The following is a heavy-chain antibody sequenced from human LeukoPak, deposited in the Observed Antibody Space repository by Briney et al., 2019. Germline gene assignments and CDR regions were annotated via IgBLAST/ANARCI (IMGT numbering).Heavy chain of an antibody. J-gene: IGHJ4*02. Sequence: SETLSLTCAVSGGSFSGYYWSWIRQPPGKGLEWIGGVHLSGATNYNPSLESRVSMSIDKSKNHLSLEVTSVTAADTAIYYCTRESGAFSPFGFWGQGTLLTVSS. D-gene: IGHD1-26*01. CDR2: VHLSGAT. CDR3: TRESGAFSPFGF. CDR1: GGSFSGYY. V-gene: IGHV4-34*01.